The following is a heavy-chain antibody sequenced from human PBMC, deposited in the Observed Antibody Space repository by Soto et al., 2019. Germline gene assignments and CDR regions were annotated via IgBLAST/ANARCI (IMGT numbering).Heavy chain of an antibody. D-gene: IGHD2-2*01. CDR2: ISLYSDGT. V-gene: IGHV1-18*01. Sequence: ASVKVSCKASGFTFTSSAVQWVRQAPGQPLEWLGWISLYSDGTNYAQKFQGRVSMTTDTSTTTAYMELRSLRSDDTAVYYCARVVPGAEAWFGPWGQGTLVTVSS. J-gene: IGHJ5*02. CDR1: GFTFTSSA. CDR3: ARVVPGAEAWFGP.